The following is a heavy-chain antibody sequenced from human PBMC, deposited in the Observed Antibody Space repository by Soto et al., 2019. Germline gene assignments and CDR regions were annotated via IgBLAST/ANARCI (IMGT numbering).Heavy chain of an antibody. D-gene: IGHD2-21*02. Sequence: GGSLRLSCAASGFSFSDYYMSWIRQAPGKGLEWVSYIRSSDNTRYYADSVKGRFTISRDNAKNSLYLQMNSLRAEDTAVYYCASGYCGGDCYDDAFDIWGQGTMVTVSS. CDR1: GFSFSDYY. J-gene: IGHJ3*02. CDR3: ASGYCGGDCYDDAFDI. CDR2: IRSSDNTR. V-gene: IGHV3-11*01.